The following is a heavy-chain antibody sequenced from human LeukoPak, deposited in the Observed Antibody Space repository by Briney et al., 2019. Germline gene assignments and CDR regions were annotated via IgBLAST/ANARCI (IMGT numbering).Heavy chain of an antibody. CDR2: VSGSGGNT. D-gene: IGHD1-7*01. J-gene: IGHJ3*02. CDR1: GFIFSDYG. CDR3: ARTVKLELGAFDI. V-gene: IGHV3-23*01. Sequence: GGSLRLSCAASGFIFSDYGMSWVRQAPGKGLEWVSAVSGSGGNTFYADSVKGRFTISRDNAKNSLYLQMNSLRAEDTALYYCARTVKLELGAFDIWGQGTMVTVSS.